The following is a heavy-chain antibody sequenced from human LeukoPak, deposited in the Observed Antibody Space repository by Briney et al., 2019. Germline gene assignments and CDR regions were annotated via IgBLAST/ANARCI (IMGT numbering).Heavy chain of an antibody. CDR3: ARSRTPFYYYGMHV. D-gene: IGHD1-1*01. V-gene: IGHV1-2*02. CDR1: GYLFTDYY. J-gene: IGHJ6*02. CDR2: IDPNSGGT. Sequence: ASVKVSCKASGYLFTDYYVHWIRQAPGQGLEWMGWIDPNSGGTHHAVNLQGRATMTRDTSISTVYMDLSSLRSDDTGLYYCARSRTPFYYYGMHVWGLGTSVTVSS.